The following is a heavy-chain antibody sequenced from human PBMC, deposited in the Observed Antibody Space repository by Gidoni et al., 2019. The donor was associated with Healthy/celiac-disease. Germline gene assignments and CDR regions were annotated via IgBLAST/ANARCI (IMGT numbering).Heavy chain of an antibody. D-gene: IGHD2-2*01. CDR2: MNPNSGNT. V-gene: IGHV1-8*01. CDR3: ARGSGYCSSTSCYLHYYGMDV. Sequence: QVQLVQSGAEVKKPGASVKVSCKASGYTFTSYDINWVRQATGQGLEWMGWMNPNSGNTGYAQKFQGRVTMTRNTSISTAYMELSSLRSEDTAVYYCARGSGYCSSTSCYLHYYGMDVWGQGTTVTVSS. J-gene: IGHJ6*02. CDR1: GYTFTSYD.